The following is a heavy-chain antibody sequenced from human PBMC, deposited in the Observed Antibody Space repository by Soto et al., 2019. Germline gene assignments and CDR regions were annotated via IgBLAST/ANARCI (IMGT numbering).Heavy chain of an antibody. J-gene: IGHJ5*02. CDR3: ARVWDDNWFDP. Sequence: SETLSLTCTVSGGSISSGDYYWGWIRQPPGKGLEWIGYIYYSGSTYYNPSLKSRVTISVDTSKNQFSLKLSSVTAADTAVYYCARVWDDNWFDPWGQGTLVTVSS. CDR2: IYYSGST. CDR1: GGSISSGDYY. D-gene: IGHD1-26*01. V-gene: IGHV4-30-4*01.